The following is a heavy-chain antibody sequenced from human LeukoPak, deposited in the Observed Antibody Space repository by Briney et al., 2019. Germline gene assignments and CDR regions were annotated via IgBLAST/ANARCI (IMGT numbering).Heavy chain of an antibody. CDR3: ITNENYYDSSGYYYVDY. J-gene: IGHJ4*02. V-gene: IGHV3-15*07. Sequence: GGSLRLSCAASGFTFSNARMNWVRQAPGKGLEWVGRIKSKTDGGTKDYAAPVKGRITISQNDSKNMVYLQMKSLKTEEPALYYCITNENYYDSSGYYYVDYWGQGTLGNVSS. D-gene: IGHD3-22*01. CDR2: IKSKTDGGTK. CDR1: GFTFSNAR.